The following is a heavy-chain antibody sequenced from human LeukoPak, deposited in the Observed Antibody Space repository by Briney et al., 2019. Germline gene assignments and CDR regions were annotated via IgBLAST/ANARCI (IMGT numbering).Heavy chain of an antibody. V-gene: IGHV4-31*03. Sequence: SETLPLTCTVSGGSISSGGYYWSWIRQHPGKGLEWIGYIYYSGSTYYNPSLKSRVTISVDTSKNQFSLKLSSVTAADTAVYYCARGPTYYFDYWGQGTLVTVSS. CDR2: IYYSGST. CDR3: ARGPTYYFDY. CDR1: GGSISSGGYY. D-gene: IGHD3-16*01. J-gene: IGHJ4*02.